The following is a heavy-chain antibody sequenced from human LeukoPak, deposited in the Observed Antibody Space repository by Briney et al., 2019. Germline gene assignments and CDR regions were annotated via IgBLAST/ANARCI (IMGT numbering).Heavy chain of an antibody. Sequence: GGSLRLSCAASGFTFSTYSMNWVRQAPGKGLEWVSSISSSSSYIYYADSVKGRFTISRDNAKNSLYLQMNSLRAEDTAVYYCARGAARMVEMGTIISFEYWGQGTLVTVSS. CDR1: GFTFSTYS. CDR2: ISSSSSYI. V-gene: IGHV3-21*01. CDR3: ARGAARMVEMGTIISFEY. D-gene: IGHD5-24*01. J-gene: IGHJ4*02.